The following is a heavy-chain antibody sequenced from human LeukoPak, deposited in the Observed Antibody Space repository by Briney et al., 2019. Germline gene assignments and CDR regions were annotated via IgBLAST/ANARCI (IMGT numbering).Heavy chain of an antibody. Sequence: GGSLRLSCAASGFTFSSYWMSWVRQAPGKGLEWVANIKQDGSEKYYVDSVKGRFTISRDNAKNSLYLQMNSLRAEDTAVYYCARGDNQLLFYYFDYWGQGTLVTVSS. V-gene: IGHV3-7*01. J-gene: IGHJ4*02. CDR3: ARGDNQLLFYYFDY. CDR2: IKQDGSEK. CDR1: GFTFSSYW. D-gene: IGHD2-2*01.